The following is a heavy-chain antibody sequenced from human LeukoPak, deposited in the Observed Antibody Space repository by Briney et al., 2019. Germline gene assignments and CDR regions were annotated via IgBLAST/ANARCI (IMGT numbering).Heavy chain of an antibody. CDR2: IYYSWST. J-gene: IGHJ5*02. Sequence: SETLSLTCTVSGGSINSSSYYWGWIRQPPGKGLEWIGSIYYSWSTYDNPSLNSRVTISLDTSKNQFSLKLSSATAADTAVYYCARDSKPAAISNWFDPCGQGTLVTVSS. D-gene: IGHD2-2*01. CDR3: ARDSKPAAISNWFDP. CDR1: GGSINSSSYY. V-gene: IGHV4-39*07.